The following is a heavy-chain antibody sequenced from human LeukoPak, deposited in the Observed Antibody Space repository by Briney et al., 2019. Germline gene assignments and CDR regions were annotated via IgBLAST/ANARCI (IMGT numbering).Heavy chain of an antibody. D-gene: IGHD3-10*01. V-gene: IGHV4-39*07. CDR1: GGSISSSSYY. Sequence: SETLSLTCTVSGGSISSSSYYWGWIRQPPGKGLEWIGSIYYSGSTYYNPSLKSRVTISVDTSKNQFSLKLSSVTAADTAVYYCARSGGVRELAYFDYWGQGTLVTVSS. CDR2: IYYSGST. CDR3: ARSGGVRELAYFDY. J-gene: IGHJ4*02.